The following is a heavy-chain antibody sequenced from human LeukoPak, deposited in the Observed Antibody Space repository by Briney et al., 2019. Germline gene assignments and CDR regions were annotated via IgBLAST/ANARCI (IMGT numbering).Heavy chain of an antibody. CDR1: GGSISSYY. V-gene: IGHV4-59*01. D-gene: IGHD3-22*01. CDR2: IYPSGST. J-gene: IGHJ4*02. CDR3: SRGGYYSGS. Sequence: SETLSLTCTVSGGSISSYYWSWIRQPPGKGLEWIGCIYPSGSTNYNPSLKSRVTISVDTSKNQFSLTLSSVTAADTAVYYCSRGGYYSGSWGQGTLVTVSS.